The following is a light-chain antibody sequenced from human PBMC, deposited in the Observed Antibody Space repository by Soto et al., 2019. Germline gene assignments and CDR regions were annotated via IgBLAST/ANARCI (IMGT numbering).Light chain of an antibody. CDR1: SSNIGAGYD. CDR2: TNS. J-gene: IGLJ3*02. Sequence: QSVLTQPPSVSGAPGQGVTISCAGTSSNIGAGYDVHWYQQVPGTAPKLLIYTNSNRPSGVPDRFSGSKSGTSASLAITGLQAADEADYNCQSYDSSLSALVFGGGPKVTVL. CDR3: QSYDSSLSALV. V-gene: IGLV1-40*01.